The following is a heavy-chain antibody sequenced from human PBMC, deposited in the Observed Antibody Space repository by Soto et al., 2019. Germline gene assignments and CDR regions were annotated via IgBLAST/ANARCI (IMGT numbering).Heavy chain of an antibody. Sequence: QVQLQQWGAGLLKPSETLSLTCAVYGASFSGYYCSWIRQPPGKGLEWMGESNHSGSTNYNTTLKSRVTISIDTSKNQFSLKLSSVTAADTAIYYCARGGDWMRNWGQGTLVTVSS. J-gene: IGHJ4*02. CDR1: GASFSGYY. D-gene: IGHD2-21*02. CDR3: ARGGDWMRN. CDR2: SNHSGST. V-gene: IGHV4-34*01.